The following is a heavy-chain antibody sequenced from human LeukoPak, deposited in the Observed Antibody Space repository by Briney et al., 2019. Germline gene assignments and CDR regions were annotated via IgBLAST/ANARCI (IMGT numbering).Heavy chain of an antibody. J-gene: IGHJ4*02. D-gene: IGHD4-23*01. CDR3: ARQGYSGHSQGAADY. CDR2: ISAYNGNT. V-gene: IGHV1-18*01. Sequence: ASVKVSCKASGYTFTSYGISRVRQAPGQGLEWMGWISAYNGNTNYAQKLQGRVTMTTDTSTSTAYMELRSLRSDDTAVYYCARQGYSGHSQGAADYWGQGTLVTVSS. CDR1: GYTFTSYG.